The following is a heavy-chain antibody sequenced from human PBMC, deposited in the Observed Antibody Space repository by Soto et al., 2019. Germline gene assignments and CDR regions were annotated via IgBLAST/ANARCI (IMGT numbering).Heavy chain of an antibody. J-gene: IGHJ4*02. CDR1: GFVFTNYG. CDR3: ARDVAMPSGLGLGY. V-gene: IGHV3-30*03. D-gene: IGHD6-19*01. CDR2: ISNDGSKK. Sequence: LRLSCAASGFVFTNYGMHWVRQAPGKGLEWVAFISNDGSKKYYADSVKGRFTISRDNSENTVYLQMTSLRPDDTAVFYCARDVAMPSGLGLGYWGQGTLVTVSS.